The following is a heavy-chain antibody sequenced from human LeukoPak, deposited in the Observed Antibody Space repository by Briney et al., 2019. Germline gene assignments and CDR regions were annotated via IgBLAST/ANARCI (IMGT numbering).Heavy chain of an antibody. D-gene: IGHD3-3*01. CDR2: ISGSGGST. V-gene: IGHV3-23*01. J-gene: IGHJ5*02. Sequence: PGGSLRLSCAASGFTFTSFGMSWVRQAPGKGLEWVSTISGSGGSTYYADSVKGRFTISRDNAKNSLYLQMNSLRAEDTAVYYCARDSHTGTIFGVVISWFDPWGQGTLVTVSS. CDR3: ARDSHTGTIFGVVISWFDP. CDR1: GFTFTSFG.